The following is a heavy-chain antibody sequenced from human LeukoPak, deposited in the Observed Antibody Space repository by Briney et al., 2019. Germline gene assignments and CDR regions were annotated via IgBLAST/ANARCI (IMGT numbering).Heavy chain of an antibody. CDR1: GGSIRSSTHY. CDR3: ARVAAPDYDSSGYYIDY. V-gene: IGHV4-39*01. D-gene: IGHD3-22*01. J-gene: IGHJ4*02. Sequence: SETLSLTCTVSGGSIRSSTHYWGWIRQPPGKGLEWIGSIYYSGSTYYNPSLKSRVTISVDMSKSQFSLKLSSVTAADTAVYYCARVAAPDYDSSGYYIDYWGQGTLVTVSS. CDR2: IYYSGST.